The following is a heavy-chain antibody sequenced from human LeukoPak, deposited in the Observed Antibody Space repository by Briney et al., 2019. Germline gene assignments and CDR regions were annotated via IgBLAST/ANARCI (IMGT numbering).Heavy chain of an antibody. V-gene: IGHV3-9*01. CDR1: GFTFDDYA. CDR2: ISWNSGSI. J-gene: IGHJ3*02. Sequence: GGSLRLSCAASGFTFDDYAMHWVRQAPGKGLEWVSGISWNSGSIGYADSVKGRFTISRDNAKNSLYLQMNSLRAEDTAMYYCARYPQGVGATRFAFDIWGQGTMVTVSS. CDR3: ARYPQGVGATRFAFDI. D-gene: IGHD1-26*01.